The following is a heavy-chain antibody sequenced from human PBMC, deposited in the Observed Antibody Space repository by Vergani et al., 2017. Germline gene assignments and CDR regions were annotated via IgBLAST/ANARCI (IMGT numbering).Heavy chain of an antibody. J-gene: IGHJ4*02. CDR2: IRYDGSNK. V-gene: IGHV3-30*02. CDR1: GFTFSSYG. CDR3: AKDMGSITMVQGVTDY. Sequence: QVQLVESGGGVVQPGGSLRLSCAASGFTFSSYGMHWVRQAPGKGLEWVAFIRYDGSNKYYADSVKGRFTISRDNSKNTLYLQMNSLRAEDTAVYYCAKDMGSITMVQGVTDYWGQGTLVTVSS. D-gene: IGHD3-10*01.